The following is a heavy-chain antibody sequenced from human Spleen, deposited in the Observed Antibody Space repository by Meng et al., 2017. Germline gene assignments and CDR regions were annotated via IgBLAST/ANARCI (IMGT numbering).Heavy chain of an antibody. D-gene: IGHD6-19*01. Sequence: QVQLQQWGAGLLEPSETLSLTCAVYGGSFSTYYWSWIHQPPGKGLAWIREITHSGSTNYNPSLKSRVTISVDTSKNQFSLKLSSVTAADTAVYYCARFSGSGWYVWGQGTLVTVSS. J-gene: IGHJ4*02. CDR1: GGSFSTYY. CDR2: ITHSGST. CDR3: ARFSGSGWYV. V-gene: IGHV4-34*01.